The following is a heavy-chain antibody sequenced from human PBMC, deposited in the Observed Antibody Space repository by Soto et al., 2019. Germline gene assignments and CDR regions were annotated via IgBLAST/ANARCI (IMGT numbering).Heavy chain of an antibody. CDR3: ARVRRIVGYFYYYMDV. Sequence: GASVKVSCKASGYTFTSYGISWVRQAPGQGLEWMGWISAYNGNTNYAQKLQGRVTMTTDTSTSTAYMELRSLRSDDTAVYYCARVRRIVGYFYYYMDVWGKGTTVTVSS. J-gene: IGHJ6*03. CDR2: ISAYNGNT. D-gene: IGHD2-15*01. CDR1: GYTFTSYG. V-gene: IGHV1-18*01.